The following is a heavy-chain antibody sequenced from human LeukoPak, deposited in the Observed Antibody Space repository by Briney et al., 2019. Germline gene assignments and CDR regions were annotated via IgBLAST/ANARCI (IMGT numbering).Heavy chain of an antibody. CDR2: IRYDGSNK. CDR1: GFTFSSYG. CDR3: AREDYDFWSGFRWFDP. D-gene: IGHD3-3*01. J-gene: IGHJ5*02. Sequence: GGSLRLSCAASGFTFSSYGMHWVRQAPGKGLEWVAFIRYDGSNKYYADSVKGRFTISRDNAKNSLYLQMNSLRAEDTAVYYCAREDYDFWSGFRWFDPWGQGTLVTVSS. V-gene: IGHV3-30*02.